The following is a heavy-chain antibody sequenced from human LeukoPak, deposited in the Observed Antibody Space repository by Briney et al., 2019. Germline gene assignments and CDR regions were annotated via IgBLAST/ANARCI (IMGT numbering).Heavy chain of an antibody. CDR2: LKEDGSRQ. Sequence: GGSLRLSCAASGFTVSTYWMSWVRQAPGKGLEWVASLKEDGSRQYYVDSVKGRFTISRDNAKNSLYLQMSSLRVEDTAVYYCARDLSSRDAYWGQGTLVTVFS. CDR3: ARDLSSRDAY. CDR1: GFTVSTYW. V-gene: IGHV3-7*03. D-gene: IGHD6-13*01. J-gene: IGHJ4*02.